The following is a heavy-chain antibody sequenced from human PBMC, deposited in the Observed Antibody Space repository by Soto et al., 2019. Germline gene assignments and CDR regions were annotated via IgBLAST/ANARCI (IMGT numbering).Heavy chain of an antibody. D-gene: IGHD6-19*01. Sequence: SQTLSLTCAISGDSVSSNSAAWNWIRQSPSRGLEWLGRTYYRSKWYNDYAVSVKSRITINPDTSKNQFSLQLNSVTPEDTAVYYCARGSYSSGWHSKYYFDYWGQGTQVTVSS. CDR2: TYYRSKWYN. V-gene: IGHV6-1*01. CDR1: GDSVSSNSAA. CDR3: ARGSYSSGWHSKYYFDY. J-gene: IGHJ4*02.